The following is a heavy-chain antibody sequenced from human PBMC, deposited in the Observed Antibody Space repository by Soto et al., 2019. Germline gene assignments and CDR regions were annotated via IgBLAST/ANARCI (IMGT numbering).Heavy chain of an antibody. J-gene: IGHJ5*01. CDR3: ARGITSGVTIGGNWLDS. CDR2: IDHSGST. Sequence: LSLPCXVYRVSVSCYDWNWIPQPPGKGLEWIGEIDHSGSTNYNPSLKRRVTISVDTSKNHFSLKLSCVTAADTAVYYCARGITSGVTIGGNWLDSWGEGTLVTVSS. D-gene: IGHD4-4*01. V-gene: IGHV4-34*01. CDR1: RVSVSCYD.